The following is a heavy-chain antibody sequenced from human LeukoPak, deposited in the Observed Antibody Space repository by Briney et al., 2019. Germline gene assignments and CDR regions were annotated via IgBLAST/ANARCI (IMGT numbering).Heavy chain of an antibody. CDR3: ARSAYDFWSGTPKLGFDP. J-gene: IGHJ5*02. D-gene: IGHD3-3*01. Sequence: SETLSLTCAVYGGSFSSYYWSWIRQPPGKGLEWIGEINHSGSTNYNPSLKSRVTISVDTSKNQFSLRLSSVTAADTAVYYCARSAYDFWSGTPKLGFDPWGQGTLVTVSS. V-gene: IGHV4-34*01. CDR1: GGSFSSYY. CDR2: INHSGST.